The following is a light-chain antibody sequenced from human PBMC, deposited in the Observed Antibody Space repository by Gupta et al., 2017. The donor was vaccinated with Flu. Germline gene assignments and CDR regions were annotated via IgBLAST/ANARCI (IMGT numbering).Light chain of an antibody. Sequence: GTSLSAPGEDGALTCRGRKRVRGGYLDWYQQKPGQAPRLLIYGASSRATGVPDRFSGSRSGTEFTLTISRLEPEDFAVYYCQQDCTSPRTFGQGTKVEIK. CDR1: KRVRGGY. CDR3: QQDCTSPRT. CDR2: GAS. J-gene: IGKJ2*02. V-gene: IGKV3-20*01.